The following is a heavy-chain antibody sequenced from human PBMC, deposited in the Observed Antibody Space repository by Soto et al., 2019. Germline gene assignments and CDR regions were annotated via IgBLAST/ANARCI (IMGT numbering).Heavy chain of an antibody. Sequence: QVQLQESGPGLVKPSDTLSLTCAVSGYSISSSNWWGWIRQPPGKGLEWIGYIYYSGTTFYNPSLKTRVSMSVATSKDQFSLMLTSVTSVDAAVYYCATREIQGPIDYWCQGYLVTVSS. V-gene: IGHV4-28*01. J-gene: IGHJ4*02. CDR3: ATREIQGPIDY. CDR2: IYYSGTT. D-gene: IGHD1-26*01. CDR1: GYSISSSNW.